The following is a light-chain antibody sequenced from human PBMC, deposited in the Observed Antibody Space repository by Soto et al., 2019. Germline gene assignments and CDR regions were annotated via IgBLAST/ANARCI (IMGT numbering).Light chain of an antibody. V-gene: IGKV3-20*01. CDR2: GVS. J-gene: IGKJ5*01. CDR3: QQLDSYPP. CDR1: QSVSSNY. Sequence: EIVLTQSPGTLSFSPGERATLFCRASQSVSSNYLNWFQQKPGQAPRLLIYGVSSRATGIPDRFSGSGSGTDFTLTISSLQPEDFATYYCQQLDSYPPFGQGTRLENK.